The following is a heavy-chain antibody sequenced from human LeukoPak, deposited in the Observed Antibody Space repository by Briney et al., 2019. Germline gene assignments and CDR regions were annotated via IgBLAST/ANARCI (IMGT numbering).Heavy chain of an antibody. J-gene: IGHJ6*02. V-gene: IGHV1-46*01. D-gene: IGHD5-18*01. CDR3: ARGWSKGDTVDTAKRYYYGMDV. CDR1: GYTFTSYY. CDR2: INPSGGST. Sequence: ASVTVSCKASGYTFTSYYMHWVRQAPGQGLEWMGIINPSGGSTSYAQKFQGRVTMTRDTSTSTVYMELSSLRSEDTAVYYCARGWSKGDTVDTAKRYYYGMDVWGQGTTVTVSS.